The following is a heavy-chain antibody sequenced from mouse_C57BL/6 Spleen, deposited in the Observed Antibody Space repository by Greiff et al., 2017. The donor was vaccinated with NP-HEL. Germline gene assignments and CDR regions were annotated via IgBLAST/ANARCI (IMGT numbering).Heavy chain of an antibody. CDR1: GYAFSSSW. V-gene: IGHV1-82*01. D-gene: IGHD1-1*01. CDR3: SRLGSSYFAD. CDR2: IYPGDGDT. J-gene: IGHJ3*01. Sequence: QVQLQQSGPELVKPGASVKISCKASGYAFSSSWMNWVKQRPGKGLEWIGRIYPGDGDTNYNGKFKGKATLTADKSSSTAYMPLSSLTSEDSAVYFWSRLGSSYFADWGQGTLVTGSA.